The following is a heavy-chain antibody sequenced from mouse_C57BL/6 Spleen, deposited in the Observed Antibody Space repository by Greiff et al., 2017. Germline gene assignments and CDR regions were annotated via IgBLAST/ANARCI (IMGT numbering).Heavy chain of an antibody. D-gene: IGHD1-1*01. J-gene: IGHJ1*03. CDR1: GFTFSSYA. CDR3: ARDYYGSSSYWYFDV. V-gene: IGHV5-4*01. CDR2: ISDGGSYT. Sequence: EVKLMESGGGLVKPGGSLKLSCAASGFTFSSYAMSWVRQTPEKRLEWVATISDGGSYTYYPDNVKGRFTISRDNAKNILYLQMSHLKSEDTAMYYCARDYYGSSSYWYFDVWGTGTTVTVSS.